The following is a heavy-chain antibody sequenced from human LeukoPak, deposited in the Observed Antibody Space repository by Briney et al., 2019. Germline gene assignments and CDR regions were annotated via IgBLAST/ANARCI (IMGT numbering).Heavy chain of an antibody. CDR1: GFTFNNYE. CDR3: AREGGSKNWFDP. D-gene: IGHD1-26*01. V-gene: IGHV3-48*03. CDR2: VTSSGGTT. J-gene: IGHJ5*02. Sequence: GGSLRLSCAASGFTFNNYEMNWVRQAPGKGLEWISYVTSSGGTTYYADSVKGRFTISRDNAKNSLYLRMNSLRAEDTAVYYCAREGGSKNWFDPWGQGTLVTVSS.